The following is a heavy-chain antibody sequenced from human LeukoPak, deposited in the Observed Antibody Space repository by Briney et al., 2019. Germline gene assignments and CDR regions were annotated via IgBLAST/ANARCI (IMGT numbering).Heavy chain of an antibody. J-gene: IGHJ4*02. D-gene: IGHD6-19*01. CDR2: IYYSGAT. Sequence: SETLSLICTVSGGSISSYYWSWIRQAPGRGLEWLGHIYYSGATNYNPSLESRVTISVDTSKNQFSLKVSSVTAADTAVYYCASLVTKGLVGYWGQGTLVTVSS. CDR3: ASLVTKGLVGY. V-gene: IGHV4-59*12. CDR1: GGSISSYY.